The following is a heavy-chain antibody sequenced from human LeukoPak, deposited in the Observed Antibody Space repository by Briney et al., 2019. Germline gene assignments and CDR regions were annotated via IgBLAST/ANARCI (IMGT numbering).Heavy chain of an antibody. V-gene: IGHV4-31*03. D-gene: IGHD6-25*01. CDR3: ARRVSSGWHTEGAFDI. Sequence: SQTLSLTCTVSGGSISSGGYYWSWIRQHPGKGLEWIGYIYYSGSTYYNPSLKSRVTISVDTSKNQFSLKLSSVTAADTAVYYCARRVSSGWHTEGAFDIWGQGTMVTVSS. J-gene: IGHJ3*02. CDR1: GGSISSGGYY. CDR2: IYYSGST.